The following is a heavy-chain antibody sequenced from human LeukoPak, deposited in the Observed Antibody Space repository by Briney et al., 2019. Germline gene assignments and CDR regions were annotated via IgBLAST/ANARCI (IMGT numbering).Heavy chain of an antibody. V-gene: IGHV3-53*01. D-gene: IGHD4-17*01. Sequence: GGSLRLSCAASGFTLSSNYMSWVRQAPGKGLEWVSVIYSGGSTYYSDSVKGRFTISRDNSKNTLYLQMKSLRAEDTAVYYCAASDGDYGSRYYYYGMDVWGQGTTVTVSS. J-gene: IGHJ6*02. CDR1: GFTLSSNY. CDR3: AASDGDYGSRYYYYGMDV. CDR2: IYSGGST.